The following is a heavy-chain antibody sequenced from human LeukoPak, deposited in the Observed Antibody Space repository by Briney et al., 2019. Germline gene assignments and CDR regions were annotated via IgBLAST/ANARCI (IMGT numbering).Heavy chain of an antibody. CDR1: GGSISSSSYY. CDR2: MYYSGST. J-gene: IGHJ4*02. D-gene: IGHD4-17*01. Sequence: PSETLSLTCTVSGGSISSSSYYWGWIRQPPGKGPEWIVSMYYSGSTFYNPSLKSRVTMSVDTSKNQFSLKLSSVTAADTAVYYWARTTVTSAFSYWGQGTLVTVSS. CDR3: ARTTVTSAFSY. V-gene: IGHV4-39*07.